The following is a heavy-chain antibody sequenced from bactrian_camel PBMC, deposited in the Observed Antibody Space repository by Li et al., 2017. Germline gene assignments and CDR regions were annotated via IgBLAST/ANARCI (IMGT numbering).Heavy chain of an antibody. CDR2: INSVGGTT. Sequence: LVESGGGLVQPGGSLRLSCVASGFTFSRYAMSWVRQAPGKGLEWVSTINSVGGTTYYTDSVKGRFTISRDNAKNTLYLQLNSLKTEDTAMYYCAWRAYYSCGYVLGQGTQVTVS. CDR1: GFTFSRYA. D-gene: IGHD2*01. V-gene: IGHV3S31*01. J-gene: IGHJ4*01.